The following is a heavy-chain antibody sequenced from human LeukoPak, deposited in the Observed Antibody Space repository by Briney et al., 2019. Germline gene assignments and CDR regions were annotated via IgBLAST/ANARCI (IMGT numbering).Heavy chain of an antibody. CDR2: IKQDGSET. D-gene: IGHD3-3*01. Sequence: GGSLRLSCAASGFTFSNYWMSWVRRAPGKGLEWVANIKQDGSETYYVDSVRGRFTISRDNARNSLYLQMNSLRGEDTAIYYCARDFWGAYRVDFFGFWGQGALVTVSS. J-gene: IGHJ4*02. CDR3: ARDFWGAYRVDFFGF. CDR1: GFTFSNYW. V-gene: IGHV3-7*01.